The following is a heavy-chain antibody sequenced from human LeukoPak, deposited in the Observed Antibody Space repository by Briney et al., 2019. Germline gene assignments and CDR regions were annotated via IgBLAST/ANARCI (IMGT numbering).Heavy chain of an antibody. V-gene: IGHV4-4*07. CDR1: GGSISSYY. CDR2: IYTSGST. J-gene: IGHJ5*02. CDR3: ARELLGYCNSTSCYWFDP. Sequence: SETLSLTCTVSGGSISSYYWSWIRQPAGKGLEWIGRIYTSGSTNYNPSLKSRVTMSVDTSKNQFSLKLSSVTAADTAVYYCARELLGYCNSTSCYWFDPWGQGTLVTVSS. D-gene: IGHD2-2*01.